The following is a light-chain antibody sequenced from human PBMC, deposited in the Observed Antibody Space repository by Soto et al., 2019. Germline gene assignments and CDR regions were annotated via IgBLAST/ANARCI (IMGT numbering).Light chain of an antibody. J-gene: IGLJ1*01. CDR1: SSDVGSYNL. CDR2: EVS. CDR3: CSYAGSSTDV. Sequence: QSALTQPASVSGSPGQSITISCTGTSSDVGSYNLVSWYQQQPGKAPKLMISEVSKRPSGVSNRFSGSTSGNTASLTISGLQAEDEADYYCCSYAGSSTDVFGTGTKVTVL. V-gene: IGLV2-23*02.